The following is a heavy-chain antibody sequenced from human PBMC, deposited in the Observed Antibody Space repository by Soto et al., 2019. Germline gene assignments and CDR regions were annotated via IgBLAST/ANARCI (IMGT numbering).Heavy chain of an antibody. CDR3: LTFAKGSPTRDY. CDR1: AFTLTYDW. D-gene: IGHD4-17*01. V-gene: IGHV3-74*01. CDR2: INGDGSST. Sequence: GGSLRLSCTVSAFTLTYDWMHWVRQAPGKGLVWVSRINGDGSSTSYADSVKGRFTISRDNARNTLYLQMNSLRSEDTAVYYCLTFAKGSPTRDYWGQGTLVTVSS. J-gene: IGHJ4*02.